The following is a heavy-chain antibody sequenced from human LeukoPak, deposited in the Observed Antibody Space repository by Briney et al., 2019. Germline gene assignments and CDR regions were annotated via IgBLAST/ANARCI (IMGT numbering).Heavy chain of an antibody. J-gene: IGHJ5*02. CDR3: VRDPFCSSTTRCSFEGWFDP. V-gene: IGHV3-20*04. CDR1: GFNLDDYD. CDR2: VTSDGGST. Sequence: PGGSLRLSCAASGFNLDDYDMCWVRQVPGKGLEWVAGVTSDGGSTGYVDSVKGRFAISRDNTKNSLFLQRDSLRTEDTALYYCVRDPFCSSTTRCSFEGWFDPQVQGTEITVSS. D-gene: IGHD2/OR15-2a*01.